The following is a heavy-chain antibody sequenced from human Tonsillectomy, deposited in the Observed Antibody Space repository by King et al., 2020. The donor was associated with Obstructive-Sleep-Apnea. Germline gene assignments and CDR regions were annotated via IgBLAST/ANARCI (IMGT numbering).Heavy chain of an antibody. D-gene: IGHD4-11*01. CDR1: AFTFSTYG. Sequence: VQLVESGGGVVQPGRSLRLSCAASAFTFSTYGMHWVRQAPGKGLEWVAFIHYDGSKKNYADSVKGRFTISRDNSKSTLYLQMDSLRAEDTAVYYCASAYSSQNNYWGQGTLVTVSS. CDR3: ASAYSSQNNY. CDR2: IHYDGSKK. J-gene: IGHJ4*02. V-gene: IGHV3-30*02.